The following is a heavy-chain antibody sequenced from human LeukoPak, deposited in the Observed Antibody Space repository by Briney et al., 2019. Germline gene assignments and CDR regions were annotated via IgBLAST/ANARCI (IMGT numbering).Heavy chain of an antibody. D-gene: IGHD5-18*01. J-gene: IGHJ4*02. CDR3: ASVDTANGRGPVSEEGGKVDY. Sequence: SETLSLTCAVYGGSFSGYYWSWIRQPPGKGPEWIGEINHSGSTNYNPSLKSRVTISVDTSKNQFSLKLSSVTAADTAVYYCASVDTANGRGPVSEEGGKVDYWGQGTLVTVSS. CDR2: INHSGST. V-gene: IGHV4-34*01. CDR1: GGSFSGYY.